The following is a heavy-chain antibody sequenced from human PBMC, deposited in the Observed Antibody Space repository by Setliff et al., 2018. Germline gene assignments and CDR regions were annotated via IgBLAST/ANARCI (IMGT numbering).Heavy chain of an antibody. Sequence: GGSLRLSCAASGFTFSRYWMSWVRQAPGKGLEWVANIKQDGSEKYYVDSVKGRFTISRDNAKNSLYLQMNSLRAEDTAVYYCARDHAYGSRFYYYYYGMDVWGQGTTVTVS. CDR3: ARDHAYGSRFYYYYYGMDV. V-gene: IGHV3-7*01. D-gene: IGHD3-10*01. CDR1: GFTFSRYW. J-gene: IGHJ6*02. CDR2: IKQDGSEK.